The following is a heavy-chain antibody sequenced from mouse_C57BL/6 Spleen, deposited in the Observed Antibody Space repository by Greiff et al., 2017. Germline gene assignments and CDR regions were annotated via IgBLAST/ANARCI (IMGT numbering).Heavy chain of an antibody. CDR3: ARNYYGSSSPPHWYFDV. J-gene: IGHJ1*03. Sequence: LVESGPELVKPGASVKISCKASGYSFTDYNMNWVKQSNGKSLEWIGVINPNYGTTSYNQKFKGKATLTVDQSSSTAYMQLNSLTSEDSAVYYCARNYYGSSSPPHWYFDVWGTGTTVTVSS. CDR2: INPNYGTT. CDR1: GYSFTDYN. V-gene: IGHV1-39*01. D-gene: IGHD1-1*01.